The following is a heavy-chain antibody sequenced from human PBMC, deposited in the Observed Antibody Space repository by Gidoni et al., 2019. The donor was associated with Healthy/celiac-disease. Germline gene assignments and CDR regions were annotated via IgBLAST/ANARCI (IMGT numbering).Heavy chain of an antibody. D-gene: IGHD3-22*01. CDR2: ISSSSSYI. V-gene: IGHV3-21*01. Sequence: EVQLVESGGGLVKPGGSLRLSCAASGFTFSSYSMNWVRQAPGKGLECVSSISSSSSYIYYADSVKGRFTISRDNAKNSLYLQMNSLRAEDTAVYYCARVDYYDSSGYYDYFDYWGQGTLVTVSS. CDR1: GFTFSSYS. CDR3: ARVDYYDSSGYYDYFDY. J-gene: IGHJ4*02.